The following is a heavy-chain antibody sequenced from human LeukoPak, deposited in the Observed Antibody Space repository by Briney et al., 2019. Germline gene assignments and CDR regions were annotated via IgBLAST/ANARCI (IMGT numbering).Heavy chain of an antibody. V-gene: IGHV4-59*01. CDR1: GASITGYY. CDR2: IYYTGAT. J-gene: IGHJ4*02. CDR3: ARYTRIPDY. D-gene: IGHD2-15*01. Sequence: SETLSLTCTVSGASITGYYWTWIRQPPGKGLECVGYIYYTGATTYNPSVKSRVTMSLDTSKSQFSLKLTSVTAADTAIYYCARYTRIPDYWGQGTLVTVTS.